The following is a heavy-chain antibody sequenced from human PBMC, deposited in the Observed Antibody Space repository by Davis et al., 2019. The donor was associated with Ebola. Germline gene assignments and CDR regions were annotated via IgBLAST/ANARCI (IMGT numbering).Heavy chain of an antibody. J-gene: IGHJ4*02. D-gene: IGHD6-13*01. V-gene: IGHV5-51*01. Sequence: GGSLRPSCKGSGYSFTTYWIAWVRQKPGKGLEWMGMIYPSDSDTRYSPSFQGQVTISADKSINTAYLQWSSLKASDTAMYYCARGGYTKASDSWGQGTLVTVSS. CDR2: IYPSDSDT. CDR1: GYSFTTYW. CDR3: ARGGYTKASDS.